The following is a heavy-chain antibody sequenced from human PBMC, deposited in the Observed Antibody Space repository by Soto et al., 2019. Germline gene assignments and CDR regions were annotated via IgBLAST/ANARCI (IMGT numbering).Heavy chain of an antibody. V-gene: IGHV1-2*04. J-gene: IGHJ6*02. CDR3: ARGELSSPPDYYYYGMDV. CDR2: INPNSGGT. D-gene: IGHD3-16*02. Sequence: ASVKVSCKASGYTFTGYYMHWVRQAPGQGLEWMGWINPNSGGTNYAQKFQGWVTMTRDTSISTVYMELSRLRSDDTAVYYCARGELSSPPDYYYYGMDVWGQGTTVTVSS. CDR1: GYTFTGYY.